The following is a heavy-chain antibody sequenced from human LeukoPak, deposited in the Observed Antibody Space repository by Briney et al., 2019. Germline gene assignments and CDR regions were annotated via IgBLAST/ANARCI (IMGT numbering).Heavy chain of an antibody. Sequence: WASVKVSCKASGYTFTSYGISWVRQAPGQGLEWMGWISAYNGNTNYAQKLQGRVTMTTDTSTSTAYMELRSLRSDDTAVYYCARGVQSLFYYYYYMDVWGKGTTVTVSS. CDR2: ISAYNGNT. D-gene: IGHD1-1*01. CDR1: GYTFTSYG. J-gene: IGHJ6*03. V-gene: IGHV1-18*01. CDR3: ARGVQSLFYYYYYMDV.